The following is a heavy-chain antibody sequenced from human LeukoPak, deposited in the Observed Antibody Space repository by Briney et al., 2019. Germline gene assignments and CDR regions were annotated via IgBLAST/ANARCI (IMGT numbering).Heavy chain of an antibody. CDR2: IRYDGNNK. CDR1: GFTFRSYG. V-gene: IGHV3-30*02. J-gene: IGHJ4*02. D-gene: IGHD1-1*01. CDR3: ARAGTDY. Sequence: PGGSLRLSCAASGFTFRSYGMHWVRQAPGKGLEWVAFIRYDGNNKYYADSVKGRFTIFRDNSKNSLYLQMNSLRAEDTAVYYCARAGTDYWGQGTLVTVSS.